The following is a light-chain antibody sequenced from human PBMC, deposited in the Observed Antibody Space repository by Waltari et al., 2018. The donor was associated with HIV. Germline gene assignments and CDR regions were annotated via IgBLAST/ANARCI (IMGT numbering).Light chain of an antibody. CDR1: SSNIGNDN. Sequence: QSVLTQPPSASGTPGQTVTISCSGGSSNIGNDNVYWYQQLPGMTPKRLIYKNYVRPSGVPDRFAGSKSGTSASLAISGLRSEDEADYYCVGWDSSLSAYVFGAGTKVTVL. CDR3: VGWDSSLSAYV. J-gene: IGLJ1*01. CDR2: KNY. V-gene: IGLV1-47*01.